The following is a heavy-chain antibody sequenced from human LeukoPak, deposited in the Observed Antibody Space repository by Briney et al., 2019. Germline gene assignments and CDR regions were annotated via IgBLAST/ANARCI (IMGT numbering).Heavy chain of an antibody. Sequence: GSLRLSCAVSGFTFNNAWLTWVRQAPGKGLEWIGSIYYSGSTYYNPSLKSRVTISVDTSKNQFSLKLSSVTAADTAVYYCARVSVGITIFGVVTGPSYNWFDPWGQGTLVTVSS. V-gene: IGHV4-4*02. D-gene: IGHD3-3*01. J-gene: IGHJ5*02. CDR1: GFTFNNAW. CDR2: IYYSGST. CDR3: ARVSVGITIFGVVTGPSYNWFDP.